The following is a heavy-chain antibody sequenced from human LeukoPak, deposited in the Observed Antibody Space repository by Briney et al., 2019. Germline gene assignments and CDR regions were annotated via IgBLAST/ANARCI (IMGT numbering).Heavy chain of an antibody. D-gene: IGHD6-19*01. J-gene: IGHJ4*02. Sequence: GGTLRLSCAASGFTFSSYGMSWVRQAPGKGLEWVSAISGSGGSTYYADSVKGRFIISRDNSKNTLYLQMNSLRAEDTAVYYCARRGIISGWYWAYYFDYWGQGTLVTVSS. CDR3: ARRGIISGWYWAYYFDY. CDR1: GFTFSSYG. V-gene: IGHV3-23*01. CDR2: ISGSGGST.